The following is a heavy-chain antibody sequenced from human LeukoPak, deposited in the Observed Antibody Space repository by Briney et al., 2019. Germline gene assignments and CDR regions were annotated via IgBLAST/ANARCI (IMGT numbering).Heavy chain of an antibody. CDR3: ASRTTVTSYYFDY. CDR1: GYSISSGGY. CDR2: LYVSGST. D-gene: IGHD4-17*01. Sequence: SETLSLTCTVSGYSISSGGYWGWIRQPPGKGLEWIGSLYVSGSTYYNPSLKSRVTISVDTSKNQFSLKLSSVTAADTAVYYCASRTTVTSYYFDYWGQGTLVTVSS. V-gene: IGHV4-38-2*02. J-gene: IGHJ4*02.